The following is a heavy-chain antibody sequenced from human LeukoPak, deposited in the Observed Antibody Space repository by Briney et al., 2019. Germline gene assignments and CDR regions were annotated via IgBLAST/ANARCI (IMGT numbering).Heavy chain of an antibody. D-gene: IGHD3-9*01. CDR3: ARHCDILTGYSAYAFDF. J-gene: IGHJ3*01. V-gene: IGHV4-59*08. CDR1: GGSISTYY. CDR2: IYYSGST. Sequence: PSETLSLTCTVSGGSISTYYWSWIRQPPGKGLEWIGYIYYSGSTNYNPSLESRVTISVDTSKNRFSLKLSSVTAADTAVYYCARHCDILTGYSAYAFDFWGQGTMVAVSS.